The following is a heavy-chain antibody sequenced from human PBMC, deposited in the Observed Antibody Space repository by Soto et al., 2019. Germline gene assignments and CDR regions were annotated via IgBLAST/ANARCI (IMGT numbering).Heavy chain of an antibody. V-gene: IGHV3-49*03. CDR3: TRELWSGYHTFDY. CDR1: GFTFGDYA. D-gene: IGHD3-3*01. CDR2: IRSKAYGGTT. J-gene: IGHJ4*02. Sequence: GGSLRLSSPASGFTFGDYAMSWFRQAPGKGLEWVGFIRSKAYGGTTEYAASVKGRFTISRDDSKSIACLQMNSLKTEDTAVYYCTRELWSGYHTFDYWGQGTLVTVSS.